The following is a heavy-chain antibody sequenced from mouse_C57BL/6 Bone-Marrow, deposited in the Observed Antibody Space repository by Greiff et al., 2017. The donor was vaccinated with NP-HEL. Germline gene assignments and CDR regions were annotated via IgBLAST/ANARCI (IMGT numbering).Heavy chain of an antibody. Sequence: QVQLQQPGAELVRPGSSVTLSCKASGYTFTSYWMHWVKQRPIQGLEWIGNIDPSDSATHYNQKFKAKATLHVEKSSSTAYIQLSSLTSEDSAVYYCARYDYVSYYAMDYWGQGTSVTVSS. V-gene: IGHV1-52*01. J-gene: IGHJ4*01. CDR3: ARYDYVSYYAMDY. CDR2: IDPSDSAT. CDR1: GYTFTSYW. D-gene: IGHD2-4*01.